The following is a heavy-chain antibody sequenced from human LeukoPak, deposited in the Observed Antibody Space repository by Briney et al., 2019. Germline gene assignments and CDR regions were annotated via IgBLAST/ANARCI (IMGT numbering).Heavy chain of an antibody. CDR2: ISSSGSTI. V-gene: IGHV3-48*03. CDR1: GFTFSSYE. D-gene: IGHD3-10*01. J-gene: IGHJ6*04. Sequence: PGVSLRLSCAASGFTFSSYEMNWVRQAPGKGLEWVSYISSSGSTIYYADSVKGRFTISRDNAKNSLYLQMNSLRAEDTAVYYCARGQNVLLWFGELGMDVWGKGTTVTVSS. CDR3: ARGQNVLLWFGELGMDV.